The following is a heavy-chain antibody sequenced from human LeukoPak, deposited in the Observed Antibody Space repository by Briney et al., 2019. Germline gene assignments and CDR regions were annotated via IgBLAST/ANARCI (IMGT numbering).Heavy chain of an antibody. D-gene: IGHD6-13*01. Sequence: SETLSLTCTVSGGSISSYYWSWIRQPPGKGLEWIGYIYYSGRTNYNPSLKSRVTISVDTSKNQFSLKLSSVTAADTAVYYCARDMRIAAARGLAFDIWGQGTMVTVSS. CDR3: ARDMRIAAARGLAFDI. CDR2: IYYSGRT. V-gene: IGHV4-59*01. J-gene: IGHJ3*02. CDR1: GGSISSYY.